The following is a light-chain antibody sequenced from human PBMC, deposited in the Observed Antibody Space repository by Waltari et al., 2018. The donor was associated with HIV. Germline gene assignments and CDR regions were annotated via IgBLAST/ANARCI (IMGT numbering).Light chain of an antibody. Sequence: DIQMIPSPTTLPPSVGYSVTITCRASQSISTWLAWYLQKPGNAPKLLIYRASSLESGVPSRFSGSGSATEFTLTISGLHPDDFATDYCQQFNSFFGPGTKVNI. CDR3: QQFNSF. J-gene: IGKJ3*01. CDR1: QSISTW. CDR2: RAS. V-gene: IGKV1-5*03.